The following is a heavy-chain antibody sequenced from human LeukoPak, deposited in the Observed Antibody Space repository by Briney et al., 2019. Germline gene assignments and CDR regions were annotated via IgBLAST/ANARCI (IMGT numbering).Heavy chain of an antibody. J-gene: IGHJ4*02. CDR3: ARIDQNSGSYSDY. CDR2: MNPNSGNT. D-gene: IGHD1-26*01. V-gene: IGHV1-8*01. Sequence: ASVKVSCKASGYTFTSYDINWVRQATGQGLEWMGWMNPNSGNTGYAQKFQGRVTMTRNTSISTAYMELSSLRSEETAVYYCARIDQNSGSYSDYWGQGTLVTVSS. CDR1: GYTFTSYD.